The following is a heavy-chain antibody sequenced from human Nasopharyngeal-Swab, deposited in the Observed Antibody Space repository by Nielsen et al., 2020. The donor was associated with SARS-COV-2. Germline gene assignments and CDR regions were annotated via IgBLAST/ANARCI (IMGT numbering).Heavy chain of an antibody. D-gene: IGHD6-13*01. Sequence: ASVKVSCKASGYTFTSYAMNWVRQAPGQGLEWMGWINTNTGNPTYAQGFTGRFVFSLDTSVSTAYLQISSLKAEDTAVYYCARGPSPYSSSWYDWFDPWDQGTLVTVSS. CDR2: INTNTGNP. CDR1: GYTFTSYA. V-gene: IGHV7-4-1*02. CDR3: ARGPSPYSSSWYDWFDP. J-gene: IGHJ5*02.